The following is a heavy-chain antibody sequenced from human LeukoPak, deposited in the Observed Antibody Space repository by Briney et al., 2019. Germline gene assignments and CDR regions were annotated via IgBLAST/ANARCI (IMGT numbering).Heavy chain of an antibody. J-gene: IGHJ1*01. CDR1: GFPFSTYW. CDR3: AKVAKYYYGPQTYYFFQQ. Sequence: GGSLRLSCAASGFPFSTYWMSWVRQAPGKGLEWVANINQDGTEKYYVDSVKGRFTISRDYAKNSLYLQMNSLRVVDTAVYYCAKVAKYYYGPQTYYFFQQWGQGTPVTASS. CDR2: INQDGTEK. D-gene: IGHD3-10*01. V-gene: IGHV3-7*01.